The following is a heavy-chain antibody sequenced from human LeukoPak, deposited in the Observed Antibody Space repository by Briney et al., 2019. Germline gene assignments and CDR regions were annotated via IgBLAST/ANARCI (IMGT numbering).Heavy chain of an antibody. V-gene: IGHV4-59*01. D-gene: IGHD1-26*01. CDR1: GGSISIYY. CDR3: TRDRELGF. Sequence: SETLSLTCTVSGGSISIYYWNWIRQPPGKGLEWIGSIYNSGSTNYNPSLKSRVTIPGDTAKNQFSLKLTSVTAADTAVYYCTRDRELGFWGQGTLVTVSS. CDR2: IYNSGST. J-gene: IGHJ4*02.